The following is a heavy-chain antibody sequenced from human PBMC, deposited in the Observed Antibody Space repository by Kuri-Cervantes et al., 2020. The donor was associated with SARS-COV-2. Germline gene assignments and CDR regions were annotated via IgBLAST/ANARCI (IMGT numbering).Heavy chain of an antibody. V-gene: IGHV1-69*13. CDR3: ARDVGYGGSSELDITYFDC. J-gene: IGHJ4*02. D-gene: IGHD4-23*01. Sequence: SVKVSCKASGYTFTGYYMHWVRQAPGQGLEWMGGIIPFFGTPSYARRFEGRVTITADESTRTVYMEMTSLTFEDTAVYFRARDVGYGGSSELDITYFDCWGQGTLVTVSS. CDR1: GYTFTGYY. CDR2: IIPFFGTP.